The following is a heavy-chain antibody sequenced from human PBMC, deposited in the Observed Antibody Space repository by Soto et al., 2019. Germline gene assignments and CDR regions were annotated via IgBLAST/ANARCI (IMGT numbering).Heavy chain of an antibody. V-gene: IGHV4-30-4*01. CDR3: ARGSYYDTGPLDY. CDR2: IYYSGST. Sequence: SETLSLTCTVSGDSITSGDYYWSWIRQPPGKGLEWIGYIYYSGSTYYNPSLKSRVTISVDTSKNQFSLKLSSVTAADTAVYYCARGSYYDTGPLDYWGQGTLVTVSS. D-gene: IGHD3-22*01. J-gene: IGHJ4*02. CDR1: GDSITSGDYY.